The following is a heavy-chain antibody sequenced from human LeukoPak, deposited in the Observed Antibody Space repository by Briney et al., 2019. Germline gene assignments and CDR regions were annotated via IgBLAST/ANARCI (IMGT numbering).Heavy chain of an antibody. Sequence: PGGSHRLFCAASGFSFSSYTMSWVSQAPGKGLEWVSAISGSGGFTYYADSVKGRFTISRDNSKNTLFLQMNSLRAEDTAVYYCAREDSGNYYFDFWGQGT. CDR1: GFSFSSYT. D-gene: IGHD1-26*01. V-gene: IGHV3-23*01. CDR2: ISGSGGFT. CDR3: AREDSGNYYFDF. J-gene: IGHJ4*02.